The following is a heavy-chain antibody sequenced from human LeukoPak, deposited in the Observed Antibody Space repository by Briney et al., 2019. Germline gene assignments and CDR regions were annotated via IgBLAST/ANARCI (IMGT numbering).Heavy chain of an antibody. Sequence: GGSLRLSCAASGFTFSTSWMSWVRQAPGKGLEWVANIRQDGSEEYYVDSVKGRFTISRDNAKNSLYLQMNSLRAEDTAVYYCARDTNFDYWGQGTLVTVSS. CDR1: GFTFSTSW. V-gene: IGHV3-7*01. D-gene: IGHD3-3*01. J-gene: IGHJ4*02. CDR2: IRQDGSEE. CDR3: ARDTNFDY.